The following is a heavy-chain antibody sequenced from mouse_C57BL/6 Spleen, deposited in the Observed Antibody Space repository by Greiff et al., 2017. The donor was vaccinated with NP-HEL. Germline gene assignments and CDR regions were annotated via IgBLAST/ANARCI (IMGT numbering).Heavy chain of an antibody. CDR1: GYTFTSYG. V-gene: IGHV1-81*01. CDR2: IYPRSGNT. CDR3: ARWGDYDGGYAMDY. J-gene: IGHJ4*01. D-gene: IGHD2-4*01. Sequence: VQLQQSGAELARPGASVKLSCKASGYTFTSYGISWVKQRTGQGLEWIGEIYPRSGNTYYNEKFKGKATLTADKSSSTACMELRSLTSEDSAVYFCARWGDYDGGYAMDYWGQGTSVTVSS.